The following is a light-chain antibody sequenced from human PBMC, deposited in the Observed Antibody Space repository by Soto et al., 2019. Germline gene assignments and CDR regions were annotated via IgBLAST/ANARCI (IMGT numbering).Light chain of an antibody. Sequence: DIPMTQSPSSLSASVGDRVTITCRASQRISSYLNWYQQKPGKAPKLLIYAASSLQSGVPSRFSGSGSGTDFTLTISSLQPEDFATYYCQQSYSTPIYTFGQGTKLEIK. CDR1: QRISSY. CDR2: AAS. J-gene: IGKJ2*01. CDR3: QQSYSTPIYT. V-gene: IGKV1-39*01.